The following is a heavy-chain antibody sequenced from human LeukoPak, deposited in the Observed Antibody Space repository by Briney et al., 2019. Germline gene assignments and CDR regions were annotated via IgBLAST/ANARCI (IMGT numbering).Heavy chain of an antibody. CDR3: AKDQSSGYPPRYFDY. J-gene: IGHJ4*02. D-gene: IGHD3-22*01. V-gene: IGHV3-30*02. CDR2: IRYDGSNK. Sequence: PGGSLRLSCAASGFTFSSYGMHWVRQAPGKGLEWVAFIRYDGSNKYYADSVKGRFTISRDNSKNTLYPQMNSLRAEDTAVYYCAKDQSSGYPPRYFDYWGQGTLVTVSS. CDR1: GFTFSSYG.